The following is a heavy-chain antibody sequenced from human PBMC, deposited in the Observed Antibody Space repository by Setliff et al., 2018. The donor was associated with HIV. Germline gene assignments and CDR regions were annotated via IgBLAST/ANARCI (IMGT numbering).Heavy chain of an antibody. CDR1: GGSITSYY. CDR2: IYYSGST. J-gene: IGHJ3*02. CDR3: ARPRLWRDAFDI. Sequence: SETLSLTCNVSGGSITSYYWSWIRQPPGKGLEWIGYIYYSGSTNYNPSLRSRVTISVDTSKNQFSLRLSSVTAADTAVYYCARPRLWRDAFDIWGQGAMVTVSS. D-gene: IGHD1-1*01. V-gene: IGHV4-59*12.